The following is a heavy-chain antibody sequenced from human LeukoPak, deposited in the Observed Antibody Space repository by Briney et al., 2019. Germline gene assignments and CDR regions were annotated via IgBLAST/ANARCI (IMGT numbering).Heavy chain of an antibody. CDR2: ISSSGDNI. J-gene: IGHJ4*01. CDR3: AREKPFYDSSGYYYPIAFDY. V-gene: IGHV3-48*04. CDR1: GFTFSDYS. D-gene: IGHD3-22*01. Sequence: GGSLRLSCAASGFTFSDYSMNWVRQAPGKGLEWISYISSSGDNIYYADSVKGRFTIARDNAKNSLYLQMNSLRAEDTALYHCAREKPFYDSSGYYYPIAFDYWGQGTLVTVSS.